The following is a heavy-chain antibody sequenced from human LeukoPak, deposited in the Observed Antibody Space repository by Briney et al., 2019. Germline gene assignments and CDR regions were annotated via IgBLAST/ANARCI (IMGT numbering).Heavy chain of an antibody. CDR2: IYYSGTT. Sequence: LETLSLTCTVSGVSISSSGYYWGWIRQPPGKGLEWIGSIYYSGTTYYNPSLKSRVAISVDTSKNQFSLKLSSVTAADTAVYYCARHVGYGYFDYWGQGALVTVSS. V-gene: IGHV4-39*01. J-gene: IGHJ4*02. CDR1: GVSISSSGYY. D-gene: IGHD5-12*01. CDR3: ARHVGYGYFDY.